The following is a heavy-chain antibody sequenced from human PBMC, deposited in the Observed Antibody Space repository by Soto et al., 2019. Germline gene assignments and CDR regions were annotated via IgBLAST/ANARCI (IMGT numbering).Heavy chain of an antibody. V-gene: IGHV3-23*01. J-gene: IGHJ4*02. CDR3: ARNSRWALDC. CDR1: GFAFSTFA. D-gene: IGHD4-17*01. Sequence: GGSLRLSCAASGFAFSTFAMTWVRQAPGKGLEWVAAISVSGNNAYYADSVKGRFTISRDNSQNSVFLQMSSLRADDTAVYYCARNSRWALDCWGQGTLVTVSS. CDR2: ISVSGNNA.